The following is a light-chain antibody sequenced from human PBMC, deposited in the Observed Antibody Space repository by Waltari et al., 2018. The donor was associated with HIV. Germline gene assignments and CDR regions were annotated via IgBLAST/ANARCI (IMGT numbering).Light chain of an antibody. J-gene: IGLJ2*01. CDR2: DVI. CDR1: GSDVGCSNS. CDR3: SSHAGSKVV. Sequence: QSALTQPPSASGSPGPSVTLSCTGTGSDVGCSNSVSWHQQHPGKAPNLMIYDVIKRPPGVLDRCSGSKSGNTASLPASGLQPEDEADYYCSSHAGSKVVFGGGTRLTVL. V-gene: IGLV2-8*01.